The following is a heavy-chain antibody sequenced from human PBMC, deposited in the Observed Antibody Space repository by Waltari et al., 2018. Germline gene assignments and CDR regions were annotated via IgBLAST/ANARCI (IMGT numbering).Heavy chain of an antibody. CDR3: ARGLWQRYYYDRSGYPDY. V-gene: IGHV4-39*01. CDR2: IYYSGST. J-gene: IGHJ4*02. D-gene: IGHD3-22*01. CDR1: GASISSSTYY. Sequence: QLQLQESGPGLVEPSETLSLTCFVSGASISSSTYYWGWFRQPPGKGLEWTGNIYYSGSTSYTPSLNMRVTIAGDTPKNGFSLERISVTAADTAVYYCARGLWQRYYYDRSGYPDYWGPGTLVSVSS.